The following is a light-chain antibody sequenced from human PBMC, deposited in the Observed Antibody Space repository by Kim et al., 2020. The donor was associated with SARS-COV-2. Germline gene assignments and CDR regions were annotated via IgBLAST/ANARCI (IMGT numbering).Light chain of an antibody. CDR3: QHYNNRPLT. CDR1: QSVSSN. J-gene: IGKJ4*01. CDR2: GAS. V-gene: IGKV3-15*01. Sequence: EIVMTQSPATVSVSPGGRATLSCRASQSVSSNLAWYQQKPGQAPRLVIHGASSRATGIPARFSGSGSGTEFTLTISSLQSEDFAVYYCQHYNNRPLTFGGGTKVDIK.